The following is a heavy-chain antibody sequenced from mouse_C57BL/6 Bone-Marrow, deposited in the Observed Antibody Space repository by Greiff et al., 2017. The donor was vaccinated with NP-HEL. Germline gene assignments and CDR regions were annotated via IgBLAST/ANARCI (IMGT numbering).Heavy chain of an antibody. CDR3: ARDAGLLDAMDY. D-gene: IGHD2-3*01. CDR2: SRNKANDYTT. Sequence: EVKLVESGGGLVQSGRSLRLSCATSGFTFSDFYMEWVRQAPGKGLEWIAASRNKANDYTTEYSASVKGRFIVSRDTSQSILYLQMNALRAEDTAIYYCARDAGLLDAMDYWGQGTSVTVSS. CDR1: GFTFSDFY. J-gene: IGHJ4*01. V-gene: IGHV7-1*01.